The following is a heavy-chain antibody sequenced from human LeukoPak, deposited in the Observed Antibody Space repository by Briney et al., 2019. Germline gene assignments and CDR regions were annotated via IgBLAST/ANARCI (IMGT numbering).Heavy chain of an antibody. CDR2: IHYTGST. J-gene: IGHJ3*01. CDR1: GVSISSYY. D-gene: IGHD2-2*01. CDR3: ARGLVTDAHVAFDL. V-gene: IGHV4-59*01. Sequence: SETLSLTCTVSGVSISSYYWNWIRQPPGKGLEWMGYIHYTGSTNYKPSLKSRVTTSVDTSKNQFSLKMTSVTAADTAVYCARGLVTDAHVAFDLWGQGTMITASS.